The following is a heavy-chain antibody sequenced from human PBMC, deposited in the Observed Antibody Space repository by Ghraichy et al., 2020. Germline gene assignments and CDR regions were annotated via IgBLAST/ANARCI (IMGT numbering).Heavy chain of an antibody. D-gene: IGHD6-19*01. CDR3: ASFQRVRQWLGESWIYYYSGMDV. CDR2: ISYNGNT. CDR1: GDSISSYY. J-gene: IGHJ6*02. V-gene: IGHV4-59*01. Sequence: SETLSLTCTVSGDSISSYYWNWIRQPPGKGLEWIGYISYNGNTNYCPSLKSRVTISVDTSKKQFSLRLSSVTVADTAVYYCASFQRVRQWLGESWIYYYSGMDVWGQGTTVTVSS.